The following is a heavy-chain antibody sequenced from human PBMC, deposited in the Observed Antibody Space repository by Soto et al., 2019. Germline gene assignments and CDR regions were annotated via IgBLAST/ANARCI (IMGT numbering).Heavy chain of an antibody. CDR3: ARQVYTVVTPMDF. CDR2: ISGDRAYI. CDR1: GFTFSNAW. J-gene: IGHJ4*02. D-gene: IGHD2-21*02. V-gene: IGHV3-48*02. Sequence: GGSLRLSCAASGFTFSNAWMSWVRQAPGKGLEWLSYISGDRAYIYYADSVRGRFTISRDNAENSLYLQMDNLRDEDTALYYCARQVYTVVTPMDFWGQGTLVTVSS.